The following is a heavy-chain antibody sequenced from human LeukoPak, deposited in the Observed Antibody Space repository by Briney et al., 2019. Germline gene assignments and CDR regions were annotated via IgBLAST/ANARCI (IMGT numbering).Heavy chain of an antibody. Sequence: SETLSLTCSVYGGSFRGYNWSWIRQPPRKGLGWIGEINHSGSTNYNPSLKSRVTISVDTSKNQFSLKLSSVTAADTAVYYCARGPIYCTNGVCALDPWGQGTLVTVSS. J-gene: IGHJ5*02. CDR3: ARGPIYCTNGVCALDP. V-gene: IGHV4-34*01. D-gene: IGHD2-8*01. CDR2: INHSGST. CDR1: GGSFRGYN.